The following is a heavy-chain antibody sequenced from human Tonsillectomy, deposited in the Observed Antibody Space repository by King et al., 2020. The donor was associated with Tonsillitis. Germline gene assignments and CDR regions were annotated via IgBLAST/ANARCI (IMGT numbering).Heavy chain of an antibody. CDR1: GFTFSGYA. J-gene: IGHJ4*02. CDR3: ARIVYYGSWSDYADY. Sequence: VQLVESGGGLVQPGGSLRLSCAASGFTFSGYAMHGVRKAPGKGLKGVSAIISNGGSTFIANSVKGRFTISRDTTRNTLYLQMGSLRAEDMAVYYCARIVYYGSWSDYADYWGQGTLVTVSS. V-gene: IGHV3-64*01. D-gene: IGHD3-10*01. CDR2: IISNGGST.